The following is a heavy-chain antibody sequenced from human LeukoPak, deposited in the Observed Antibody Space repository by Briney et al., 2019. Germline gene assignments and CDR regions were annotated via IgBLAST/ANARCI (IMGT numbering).Heavy chain of an antibody. CDR2: INPNSGGT. V-gene: IGHV1-2*02. J-gene: IGHJ4*02. CDR3: ARDWFGDYQTYN. D-gene: IGHD4-17*01. Sequence: ASVKVSCKASGYTFTGYYTHWVRQAPGQGLEWMGWINPNSGGTNYAQKFQGRVTMTRNTSISTAYMELSSLRSDDTAVYYCARDWFGDYQTYNWGQGTLVTVSS. CDR1: GYTFTGYY.